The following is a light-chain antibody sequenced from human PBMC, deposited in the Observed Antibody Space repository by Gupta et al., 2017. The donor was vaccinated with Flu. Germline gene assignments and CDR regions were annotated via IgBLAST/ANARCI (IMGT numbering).Light chain of an antibody. J-gene: IGKJ1*01. CDR1: QRISNSF. CDR2: GAS. CDR3: QQYGDSVPKT. Sequence: TLSLSPGERATLSCRASQRISNSFLAWYKQRPGQSPRLLIHGASSRATGIPDRFSGSGFGTDFTLTISRREPEDFAVYYCQQYGDSVPKTFGQGTKVETK. V-gene: IGKV3-20*01.